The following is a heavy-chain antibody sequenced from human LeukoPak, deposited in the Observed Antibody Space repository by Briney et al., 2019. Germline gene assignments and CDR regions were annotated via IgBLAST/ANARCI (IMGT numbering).Heavy chain of an antibody. CDR1: GGSITNYY. D-gene: IGHD4-11*01. CDR3: SRAPFSNPEF. V-gene: IGHV4-59*01. CDR2: ISYNGNT. Sequence: SETLSLTCTVSGGSITNYYWTWIRQPPGKGLEWIGYISYNGNTNYNPSLKSRVTISIDTSKNRFSLRLSSVTAADTAVYYCSRAPFSNPEFWGQGTLVTVSS. J-gene: IGHJ4*02.